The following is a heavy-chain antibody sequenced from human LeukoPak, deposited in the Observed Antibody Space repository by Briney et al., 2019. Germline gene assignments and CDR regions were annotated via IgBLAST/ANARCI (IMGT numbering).Heavy chain of an antibody. CDR2: FDPEDGET. CDR1: GYTFTSYA. J-gene: IGHJ3*02. V-gene: IGHV1-24*01. D-gene: IGHD3-3*01. CDR3: ATNPPRDFWSGYYAFDI. Sequence: VKVSCKASGYTFTSYAMNWVRQAPGKGLEWMGGFDPEDGETIYAQKFQGRVTMTEDTSTDTAYMELSSLRSEDTAVYYCATNPPRDFWSGYYAFDIWGQGTMVTVSS.